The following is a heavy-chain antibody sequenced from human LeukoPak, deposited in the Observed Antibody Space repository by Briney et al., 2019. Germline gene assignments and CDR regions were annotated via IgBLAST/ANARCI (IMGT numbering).Heavy chain of an antibody. D-gene: IGHD3-16*02. Sequence: PSETLSLTCTVSGDPISSGDYYWSWIRQPAGKGLEWIGRISSSGSTNYNPSLKSRVTISVDTSKNQFSLKLSSVTAADTAVYYCARVGYTSVINFDYWGQGTLVTVSS. CDR2: ISSSGST. CDR1: GDPISSGDYY. V-gene: IGHV4-61*02. CDR3: ARVGYTSVINFDY. J-gene: IGHJ4*02.